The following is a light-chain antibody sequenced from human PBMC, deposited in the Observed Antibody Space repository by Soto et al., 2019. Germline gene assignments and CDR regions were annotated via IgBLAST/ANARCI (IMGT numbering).Light chain of an antibody. CDR1: QNIDNY. V-gene: IGKV1-39*01. J-gene: IGKJ1*01. CDR3: QQTYSTPGT. CDR2: AAS. Sequence: DIQMTQSPSSLSASVGDRVTITCRASQNIDNYLNWYQQKPGKAPNLLIYAASSLQSGVPSRFSVSGSGTDFTLTISSLLPEDFATYYCQQTYSTPGTFGQGTKVEIK.